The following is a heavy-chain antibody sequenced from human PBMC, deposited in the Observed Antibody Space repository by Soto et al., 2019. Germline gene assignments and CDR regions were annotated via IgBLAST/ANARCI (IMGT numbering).Heavy chain of an antibody. CDR3: AKDPAAIPRGAFDI. Sequence: EVQLLESGGGLVKPGGSLRLSCAASGFTFSSYAMSWVRQAPGKGLEWVSAISGGGGSTDYAESVKGRFTISRDNSKNTVYLQMNSLRAEDTAVYYCAKDPAAIPRGAFDIWGQGTLVTVSS. J-gene: IGHJ3*02. CDR2: ISGGGGST. V-gene: IGHV3-23*01. CDR1: GFTFSSYA. D-gene: IGHD2-2*01.